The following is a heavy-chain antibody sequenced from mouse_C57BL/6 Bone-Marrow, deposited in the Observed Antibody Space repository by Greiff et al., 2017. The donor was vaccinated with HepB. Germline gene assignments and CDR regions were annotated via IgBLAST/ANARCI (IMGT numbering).Heavy chain of an antibody. CDR2: ISTYYGDA. CDR3: ARDLLLRFWYFDV. CDR1: GYTFTDYA. D-gene: IGHD1-1*01. Sequence: VQVVESGPELVRPGVSVKISCKGSGYTFTDYAMHWVKQSHAKSLEWIGVISTYYGDASYNQKFKDKATMTVDKSSSTAYMELARLTSEDSAVYYCARDLLLRFWYFDVWGTGTTVTVSS. J-gene: IGHJ1*03. V-gene: IGHV1-67*01.